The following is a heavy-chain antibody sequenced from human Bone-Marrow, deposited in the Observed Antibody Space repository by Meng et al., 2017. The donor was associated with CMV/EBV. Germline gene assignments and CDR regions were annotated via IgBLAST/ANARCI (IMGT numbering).Heavy chain of an antibody. CDR2: ISWNSGSI. J-gene: IGHJ4*02. CDR1: GFTFDDYA. Sequence: SLKISCAASGFTFDDYAMHWVRQAPGKGLEWVSGISWNSGSIGYADSVKGRFTISRDNAKNSLYLQMNSLSAEDTALYYCAKGFGGPYYFDYWGQGTLVTVSS. D-gene: IGHD3-10*01. CDR3: AKGFGGPYYFDY. V-gene: IGHV3-9*01.